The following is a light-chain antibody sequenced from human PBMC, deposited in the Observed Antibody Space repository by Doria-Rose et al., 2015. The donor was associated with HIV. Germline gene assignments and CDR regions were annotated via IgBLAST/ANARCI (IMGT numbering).Light chain of an antibody. J-gene: IGKJ2*01. CDR3: QQYFTSPFT. Sequence: DIQVTQSPSSLSASVGDRVTIRCRASRDISGSLVWYQQKPGRAPKVLLFAESKLKNGVPPRFSGSASGADYALTISSLQPEDFATYYCQQYFTSPFTFGQGTKLEI. CDR2: AES. CDR1: RDISGS. V-gene: IGKV1-NL1*01.